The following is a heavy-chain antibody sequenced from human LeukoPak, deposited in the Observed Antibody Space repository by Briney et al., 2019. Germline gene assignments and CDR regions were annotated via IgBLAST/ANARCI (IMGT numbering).Heavy chain of an antibody. D-gene: IGHD1/OR15-1a*01. CDR2: ISDTGGNT. J-gene: IGHJ4*02. V-gene: IGHV3-23*01. CDR3: AKGRTNDY. Sequence: GGSLRLSCAASGFTFSTYAMSWVRQTPERGLEWVSAISDTGGNTFCADSVKGRFTISRDNSKNTLYLQMNSLRAEDTAIYYCAKGRTNDYWSQGTLVTVSS. CDR1: GFTFSTYA.